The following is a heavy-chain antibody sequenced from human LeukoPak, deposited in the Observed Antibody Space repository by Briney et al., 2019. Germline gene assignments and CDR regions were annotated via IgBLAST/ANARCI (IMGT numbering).Heavy chain of an antibody. V-gene: IGHV1-24*01. CDR2: FEPEDGEP. Sequence: GASVKVSCKVSGNSLSETSIHWVRQAHGQWLEWMGGFEPEDGEPIFAQRFQGRFSMSEDTSSDTAYMELSSLTLEDTAVYYCATADKWEPLDYWGQGTLVTVSS. J-gene: IGHJ4*02. D-gene: IGHD1-26*01. CDR3: ATADKWEPLDY. CDR1: GNSLSETS.